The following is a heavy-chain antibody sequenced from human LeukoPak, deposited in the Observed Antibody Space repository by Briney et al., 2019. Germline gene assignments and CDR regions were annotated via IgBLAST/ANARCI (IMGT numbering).Heavy chain of an antibody. Sequence: GGSLRLSCAASGFTFSSYAMSWVRQAPGKGLEWVSAISGSGGSTYYADSVKGRFTISRDNSRNTLYLQMNSLRAEDTAVYYCAKDPHRASGWGVWGEGTTVTVSS. J-gene: IGHJ6*04. CDR1: GFTFSSYA. V-gene: IGHV3-23*01. CDR2: ISGSGGST. D-gene: IGHD3-22*01. CDR3: AKDPHRASGWGV.